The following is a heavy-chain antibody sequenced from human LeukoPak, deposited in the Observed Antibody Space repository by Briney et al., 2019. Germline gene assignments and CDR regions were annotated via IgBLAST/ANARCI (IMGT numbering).Heavy chain of an antibody. Sequence: PGGSLRLSCAASGFTFSSYAMSWVRQVPGKGLEWVSVISDSGGSTYYADSVKGRFTISRDNSKNTLYLQMNSLRAEDTAVYYCARVGYSYGHPFDYWGQGTLVTVSS. CDR3: ARVGYSYGHPFDY. CDR1: GFTFSSYA. V-gene: IGHV3-23*01. J-gene: IGHJ4*02. CDR2: ISDSGGST. D-gene: IGHD5-18*01.